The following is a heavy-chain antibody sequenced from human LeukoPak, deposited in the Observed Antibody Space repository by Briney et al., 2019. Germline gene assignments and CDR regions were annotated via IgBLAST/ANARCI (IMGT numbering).Heavy chain of an antibody. J-gene: IGHJ3*02. CDR3: ARGGSGYSLGAFDI. Sequence: SETLSLTCTVSGGSISSYYWSWIRQPPGKGLEWIGYIYYSGSTNYNPSLKSRVTISVGTSKNQFSLKLSSVTAADTAVYYCARGGSGYSLGAFDIWGQGTMVTVSS. CDR1: GGSISSYY. D-gene: IGHD3-22*01. CDR2: IYYSGST. V-gene: IGHV4-59*01.